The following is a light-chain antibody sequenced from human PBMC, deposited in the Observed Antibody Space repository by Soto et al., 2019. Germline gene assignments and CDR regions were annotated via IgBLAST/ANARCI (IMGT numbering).Light chain of an antibody. V-gene: IGKV1-5*03. CDR2: RAS. J-gene: IGKJ2*01. CDR3: QQYKTWPHT. Sequence: DIEMTQSPSTLSASVGDRVTITCRASQSIDRGLAWYQQKPGKAPKLLIYRASRLASGVPSRFSGSGSGTELTFTISSLQSEDFAVYYCQQYKTWPHTFAQGTKLEIK. CDR1: QSIDRG.